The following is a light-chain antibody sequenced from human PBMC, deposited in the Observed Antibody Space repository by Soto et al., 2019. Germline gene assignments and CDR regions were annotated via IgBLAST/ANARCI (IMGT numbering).Light chain of an antibody. CDR1: QSVLYSSSNKDY. J-gene: IGKJ3*01. V-gene: IGKV4-1*01. CDR3: QQYYSTPFT. Sequence: DIVMTQSPDSLAMSLGERATINCKSSQSVLYSSSNKDYLAWYQQRPGQAPKLLIYWASTRESGVPDRFSGSGSGTDFTLTISSLQAEDVAVYYCQQYYSTPFTFGPGTKVDIK. CDR2: WAS.